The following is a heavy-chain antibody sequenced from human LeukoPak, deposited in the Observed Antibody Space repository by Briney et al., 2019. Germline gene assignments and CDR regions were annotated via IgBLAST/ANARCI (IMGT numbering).Heavy chain of an antibody. CDR1: GDSISSSSFY. J-gene: IGHJ4*02. CDR3: ARDRGTYYYGSGSYSPVDY. Sequence: PSETLSLTCTVSGDSISSSSFYWGWIRQPPGEGLEWIGSIYYSGSTYYNPSLKSRVTISVDTSKNQFSLKLSSVTAADTAVYYCARDRGTYYYGSGSYSPVDYWGQGTLVTVSS. V-gene: IGHV4-39*07. D-gene: IGHD3-10*01. CDR2: IYYSGST.